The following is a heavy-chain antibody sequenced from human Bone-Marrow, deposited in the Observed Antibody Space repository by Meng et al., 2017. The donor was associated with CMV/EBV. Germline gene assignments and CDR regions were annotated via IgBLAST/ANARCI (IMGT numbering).Heavy chain of an antibody. CDR3: ARVMSRGFPRYCSSTSCDKRGMDV. CDR2: ISAYNGNT. D-gene: IGHD2-2*02. CDR1: GYTFTGYY. V-gene: IGHV1-18*04. Sequence: ASVKVSCKASGYTFTGYYMHWVRQAPGQGLEWMGWISAYNGNTNYAQKLQGRVTMTTDTSTSTAYMELRSLRSDDTAVYYCARVMSRGFPRYCSSTSCDKRGMDVWAQGTTATVSS. J-gene: IGHJ6*02.